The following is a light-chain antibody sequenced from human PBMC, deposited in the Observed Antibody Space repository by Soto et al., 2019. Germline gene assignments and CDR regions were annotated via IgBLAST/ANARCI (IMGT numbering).Light chain of an antibody. CDR2: GAS. J-gene: IGKJ2*01. CDR3: QQYGGSPPYT. V-gene: IGKV3-20*01. CDR1: QTISSTY. Sequence: VLTQSPGTLSLSPGERATISCRASQTISSTYVAWYQHKPGQAPRLLIYGASSRATGIPHRFSGRGSGTDFTLTISRLEPEDCGVYYCQQYGGSPPYTFGQGPRLEIK.